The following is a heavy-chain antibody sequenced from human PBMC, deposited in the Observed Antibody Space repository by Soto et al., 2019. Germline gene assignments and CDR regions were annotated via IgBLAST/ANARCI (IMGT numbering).Heavy chain of an antibody. CDR1: GGSISTENW. CDR3: ARLIMSANSFDI. J-gene: IGHJ3*02. D-gene: IGHD2-8*01. CDR2: IYHGGGA. Sequence: QVQLQESGPGLVKPSGTLSLTCAVSGGSISTENWWSWVRQPPGKGLEWIGEIYHGGGARYNPSLRRRVTISVDKSKNQFSLNLSSVTAADTAVYYCARLIMSANSFDIWGQGTMVTVSS. V-gene: IGHV4-4*02.